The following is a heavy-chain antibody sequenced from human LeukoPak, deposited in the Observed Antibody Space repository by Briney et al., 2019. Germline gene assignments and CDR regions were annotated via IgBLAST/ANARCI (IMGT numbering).Heavy chain of an antibody. Sequence: GGSLRLTCAASGFTFGTYGMSWVRQAPGKGLEWVSSIISSGGSTYYADSVKGRFTISRDNSKNTLYLQMNSLRAEDTAVYYCAKGSGYTYGLYYFEYWGQGTLITVSS. D-gene: IGHD5-18*01. CDR2: IISSGGST. V-gene: IGHV3-23*01. CDR3: AKGSGYTYGLYYFEY. CDR1: GFTFGTYG. J-gene: IGHJ4*02.